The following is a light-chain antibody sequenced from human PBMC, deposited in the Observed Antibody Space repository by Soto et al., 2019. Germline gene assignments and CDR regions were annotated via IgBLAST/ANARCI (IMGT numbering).Light chain of an antibody. Sequence: EIVLTQSPDTLSLSPGDRATLSCRASQSVGISFLAWYQQKPGEAPRLLIYRTSTRATGIPDRFTGSGSGTDFTLTISRLEPEDFAVYYCQQYESSPLTFGGGTKVEIK. CDR1: QSVGISF. CDR3: QQYESSPLT. J-gene: IGKJ4*01. CDR2: RTS. V-gene: IGKV3-20*01.